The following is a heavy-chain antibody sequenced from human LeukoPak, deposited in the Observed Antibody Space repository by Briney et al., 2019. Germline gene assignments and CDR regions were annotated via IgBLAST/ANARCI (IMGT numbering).Heavy chain of an antibody. D-gene: IGHD3-22*01. J-gene: IGHJ4*02. CDR2: MNPNSGNT. V-gene: IGHV1-8*01. CDR3: ARGPGGGYYDSIGSRPFDY. CDR1: GYTFIYD. Sequence: ASVKVSCKASGYTFIYDINWVRQATGPGLEWMGWMNPNSGNTGSAQKFQGRVTMTRNTSIDTAYMELSSLRSEDTAVYYCARGPGGGYYDSIGSRPFDYWGQGTLVTVSS.